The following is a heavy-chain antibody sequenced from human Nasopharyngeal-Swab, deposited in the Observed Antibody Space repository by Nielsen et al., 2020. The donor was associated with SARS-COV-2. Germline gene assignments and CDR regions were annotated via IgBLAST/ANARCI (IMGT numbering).Heavy chain of an antibody. J-gene: IGHJ5*02. D-gene: IGHD1-7*01. Sequence: GESLKISCAASGFTFSNNGMLWVRQAPGKGLEWVALMFSDGSSKYYGDSVQGRFTISSDNSKSTLYLQMNSLRAEDTAVYYCARDPAITGTTFDPWGQGTLVTVSS. V-gene: IGHV3-33*01. CDR2: MFSDGSSK. CDR3: ARDPAITGTTFDP. CDR1: GFTFSNNG.